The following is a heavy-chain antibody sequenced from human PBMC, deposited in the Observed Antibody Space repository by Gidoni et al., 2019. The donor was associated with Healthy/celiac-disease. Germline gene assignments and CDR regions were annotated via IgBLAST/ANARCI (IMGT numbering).Heavy chain of an antibody. CDR1: GFTFSSYA. D-gene: IGHD2-2*02. CDR3: AKDLYCSSTSCYKAPSWFDP. J-gene: IGHJ5*02. Sequence: QVQLVESGGGVVQPGRSLRLSCAASGFTFSSYAMHWVRQAPGKGLEWVAVISYDGSNKYYADSVKGRFTISRDNSKNTLYLQMNSLRAEDTAVYYCAKDLYCSSTSCYKAPSWFDPWGQGTLVTVSS. CDR2: ISYDGSNK. V-gene: IGHV3-30*18.